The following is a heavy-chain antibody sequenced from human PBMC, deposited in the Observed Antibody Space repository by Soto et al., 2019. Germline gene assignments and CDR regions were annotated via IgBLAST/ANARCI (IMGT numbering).Heavy chain of an antibody. Sequence: SVKVSCKASGFTFTSSAVQWVRQARGQRLEWIGWIVVGSGNTNYAQKFQERLTITRDMSTSTAYMELSSLRSEDTAVYYCAAGQGVGATPSYYYYGMDVWGQGTMVTVSS. CDR1: GFTFTSSA. D-gene: IGHD1-26*01. CDR2: IVVGSGNT. J-gene: IGHJ6*02. V-gene: IGHV1-58*01. CDR3: AAGQGVGATPSYYYYGMDV.